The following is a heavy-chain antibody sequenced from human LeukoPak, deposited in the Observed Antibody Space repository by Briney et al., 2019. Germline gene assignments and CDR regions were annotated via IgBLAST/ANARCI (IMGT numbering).Heavy chain of an antibody. Sequence: ASVKVSCKASGYTFTSYGISWVRQAPGQGLEWMGLINPTGGSTGYAQKFQGRVTMTRDMSTSTDYMELSSLRSEDTAIYFCARDNSVGDNAWWFDPWGQGTLVTVSS. CDR2: INPTGGST. V-gene: IGHV1-46*01. CDR1: GYTFTSYG. CDR3: ARDNSVGDNAWWFDP. J-gene: IGHJ5*02. D-gene: IGHD1-26*01.